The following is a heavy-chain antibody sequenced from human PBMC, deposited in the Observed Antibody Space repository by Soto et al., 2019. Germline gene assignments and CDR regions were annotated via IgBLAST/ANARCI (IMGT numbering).Heavy chain of an antibody. Sequence: EVQLLESGGGLVQPGGSLRLSCAASGFTFSSYAMSWVRQAPGKGLEWVSAISGSGDSTYYADSVKGRFTISRDNSKNTVDLQMNSLRGEDTAVYYCARRGSGSYYDYWGQGTLVTVSS. CDR3: ARRGSGSYYDY. CDR1: GFTFSSYA. V-gene: IGHV3-23*01. D-gene: IGHD1-26*01. J-gene: IGHJ4*02. CDR2: ISGSGDST.